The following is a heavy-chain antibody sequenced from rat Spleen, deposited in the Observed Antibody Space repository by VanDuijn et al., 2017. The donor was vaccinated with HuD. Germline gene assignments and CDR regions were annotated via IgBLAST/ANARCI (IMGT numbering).Heavy chain of an antibody. CDR3: GKDMNYYSTYPFYVMGD. CDR2: ISPSGDIT. Sequence: EVQLVETGGGLVQPGKSLKLSCVASGFTFSSYWMYWVRQAPGKGLEWVASISPSGDITDYRDSVKGRFAISRDTAKSTLYLQMDSLGSEDTATYYCGKDMNYYSTYPFYVMGDWGQGASVTVSS. J-gene: IGHJ4*01. CDR1: GFTFSSYW. V-gene: IGHV5-58*01. D-gene: IGHD1-2*01.